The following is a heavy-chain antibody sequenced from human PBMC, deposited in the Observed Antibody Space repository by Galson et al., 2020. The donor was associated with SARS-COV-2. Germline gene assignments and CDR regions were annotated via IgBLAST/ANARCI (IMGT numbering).Heavy chain of an antibody. CDR2: ISSDGLRT. Sequence: GGSLRLSCAASGFIFRGYGMHWVRQPPGKGLEYVAGISSDGLRTYYADSVKGRFTISRDNSKDMMILQMGSLRTEDIGVYYCAKGRDYGDNWGQGTKVTVSS. CDR3: AKGRDYGDN. CDR1: GFIFRGYG. J-gene: IGHJ4*02. V-gene: IGHV3-64*02.